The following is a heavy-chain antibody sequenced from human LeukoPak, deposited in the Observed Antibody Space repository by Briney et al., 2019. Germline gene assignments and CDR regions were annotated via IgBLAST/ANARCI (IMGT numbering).Heavy chain of an antibody. V-gene: IGHV4-61*02. CDR3: ARVEGIVGASDNWFDP. CDR1: GGSISSGSYY. D-gene: IGHD1-26*01. Sequence: SETLSLTCTVSGGSISSGSYYWSWIRQPAGKGLEWIGRIYTSGSTNYNPSLKSRVTISVDTSKNQFSLKLSSVTAADTAVYYCARVEGIVGASDNWFDPWAREPWSPSPQ. J-gene: IGHJ5*02. CDR2: IYTSGST.